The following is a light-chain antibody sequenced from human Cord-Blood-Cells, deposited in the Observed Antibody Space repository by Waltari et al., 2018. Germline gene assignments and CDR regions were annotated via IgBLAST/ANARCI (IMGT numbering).Light chain of an antibody. CDR2: AAS. V-gene: IGKV1-8*01. Sequence: AIRMTQSPFSLSASTGDRVTITCRASQGIRSYLAWYQQKPGKAPKLLIYAASTLQGGVPSRFGGSGSGTDFTLTISCLQSEYVATCYCQQYYSYPLTVGGGTKVEIK. J-gene: IGKJ4*01. CDR3: QQYYSYPLT. CDR1: QGIRSY.